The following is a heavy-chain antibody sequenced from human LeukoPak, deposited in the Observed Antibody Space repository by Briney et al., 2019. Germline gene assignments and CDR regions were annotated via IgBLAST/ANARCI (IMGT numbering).Heavy chain of an antibody. CDR2: INPGGITT. CDR3: AKDRAGTPWAD. Sequence: QPGGSLRLSCAASGFTFTTYSMTRVRQAPGKGLEWVSTINPGGITTYYADSVKGRFTISRDNSKNTVSLQMDSLRADDTAVYYCAKDRAGTPWADWGQGTLVTVSS. D-gene: IGHD1-1*01. J-gene: IGHJ4*02. V-gene: IGHV3-23*01. CDR1: GFTFTTYS.